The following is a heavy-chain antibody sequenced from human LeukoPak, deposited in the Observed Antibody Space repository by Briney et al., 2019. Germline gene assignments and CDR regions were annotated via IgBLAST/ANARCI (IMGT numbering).Heavy chain of an antibody. CDR2: IYYSGST. D-gene: IGHD3-10*01. V-gene: IGHV4-61*01. J-gene: IGHJ6*02. Sequence: SETLSLTCTVSGGSLSSYSYYWGWIRQPPGKGLEWIGYIYYSGSTNYNPSLKSRVTISVDTSKNQFSLKLSSVTAADTAVYYCARDRGHPGGYDYYYGMDVWGQGTTVTVSS. CDR3: ARDRGHPGGYDYYYGMDV. CDR1: GGSLSSYSYY.